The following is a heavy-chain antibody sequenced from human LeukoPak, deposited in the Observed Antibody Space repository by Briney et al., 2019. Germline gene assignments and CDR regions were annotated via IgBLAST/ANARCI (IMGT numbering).Heavy chain of an antibody. D-gene: IGHD6-19*01. CDR1: GYTFTGYY. J-gene: IGHJ5*02. CDR2: INPNSGGT. V-gene: IGHV1-2*02. Sequence: ASVKVSCKASGYTFTGYYMHWVRQAPGQGLEWMGWINPNSGGTNYAQKFQGRVTTTRDTSISTAYMELSRLRSDDTAVYYCARVSAVAGKGDWFDPWGQGTLVTVSS. CDR3: ARVSAVAGKGDWFDP.